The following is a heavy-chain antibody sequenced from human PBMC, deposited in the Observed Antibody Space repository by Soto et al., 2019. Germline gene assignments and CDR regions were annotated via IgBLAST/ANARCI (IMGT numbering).Heavy chain of an antibody. CDR2: IKQDGSDK. CDR3: ARENYFDY. J-gene: IGHJ4*02. CDR1: GFTFSSYW. Sequence: GGSLRLSCAASGFTFSSYWMGWVRQTPGKGLEWVANIKQDGSDKYYVDSVKCRFTISRDNAKNSLYLQMSSLRPEDTAVYYCARENYFDYWGQGTLVTVSS. V-gene: IGHV3-7*04.